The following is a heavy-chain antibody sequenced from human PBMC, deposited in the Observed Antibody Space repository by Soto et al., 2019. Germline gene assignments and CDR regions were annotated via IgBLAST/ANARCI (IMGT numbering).Heavy chain of an antibody. V-gene: IGHV1-69*01. J-gene: IGHJ6*02. CDR2: IIPIFGTA. D-gene: IGHD5-12*01. CDR1: GGTFSSYA. Sequence: QVQLVQSGAEVKKPGSSVKVSCKASGGTFSSYAISWVRQAPGQGLEWMGGIIPIFGTANYAQKFQGRVTITADESTNTAYMELSILRSEDTAVYYCARARGYSGYETYYYGMDVWGQGTTVTVSS. CDR3: ARARGYSGYETYYYGMDV.